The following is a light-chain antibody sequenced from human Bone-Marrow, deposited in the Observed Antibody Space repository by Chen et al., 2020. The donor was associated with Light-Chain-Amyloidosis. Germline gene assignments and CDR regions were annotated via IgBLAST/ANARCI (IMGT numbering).Light chain of an antibody. Sequence: SYVLTQPSSVSVAPGQTATIACGGNNIGSTSVHWYQQTPGQAPLLVVYDDSDRPSGVPDRFSGSKSGNTASLTISGLQAEDEADYYCCSLAGRYTLVFGGGTKLTVL. V-gene: IGLV3-21*02. J-gene: IGLJ2*01. CDR2: DDS. CDR3: CSLAGRYTLV. CDR1: NIGSTS.